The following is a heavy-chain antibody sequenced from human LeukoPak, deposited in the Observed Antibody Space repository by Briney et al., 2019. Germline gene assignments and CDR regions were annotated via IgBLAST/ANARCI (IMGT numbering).Heavy chain of an antibody. J-gene: IGHJ3*02. CDR2: IKQDGSEK. Sequence: GGSLRLSCAASGFTFSSCWMSWVRQAPGKGLEWVANIKQDGSEKYYVDSVKGRFTISRDNAKNSLYLQMNSLRAEDTAVYYCARADSSGYSEDAFDIWGQGAMVTVSS. CDR3: ARADSSGYSEDAFDI. CDR1: GFTFSSCW. D-gene: IGHD3-22*01. V-gene: IGHV3-7*01.